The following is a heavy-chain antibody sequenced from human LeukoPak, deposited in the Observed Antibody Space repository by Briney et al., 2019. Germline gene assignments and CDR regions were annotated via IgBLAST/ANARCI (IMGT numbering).Heavy chain of an antibody. Sequence: GGSLRLSCTASGFTFSSFRMNWVRQAPGKGLEWVSYIDGSSDTIYYTDSVKGRFIISRDNANNSLYLQMNSLRAEDTAVYYCARDRGGVRGVIMDRAFDIWGQGTMVTVSS. CDR3: ARDRGGVRGVIMDRAFDI. V-gene: IGHV3-48*04. D-gene: IGHD3-10*01. CDR1: GFTFSSFR. CDR2: IDGSSDTI. J-gene: IGHJ3*02.